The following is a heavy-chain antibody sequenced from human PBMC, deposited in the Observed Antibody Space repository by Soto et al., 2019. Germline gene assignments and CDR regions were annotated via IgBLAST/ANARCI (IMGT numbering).Heavy chain of an antibody. CDR1: DDSISSGCHY. J-gene: IGHJ5*02. D-gene: IGHD1-1*01. Sequence: PSETLSLTCTVSDDSISSGCHYWNWIRQHPGKGLEWIGYIYYSGSTFYNPSLKSRVTISVDTSKNQFSLKLSAVTAADTAVFYCARGENYYGTTTWFDPWGQGTLVTVSS. CDR3: ARGENYYGTTTWFDP. V-gene: IGHV4-31*03. CDR2: IYYSGST.